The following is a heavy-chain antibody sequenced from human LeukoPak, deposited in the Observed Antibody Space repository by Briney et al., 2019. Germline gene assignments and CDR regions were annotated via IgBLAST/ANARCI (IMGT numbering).Heavy chain of an antibody. CDR2: ISSSGSTI. D-gene: IGHD3-10*02. V-gene: IGHV3-48*03. Sequence: GGSLRLSCAAAGFTFSSYEMNWVRQAPGKGLEGVSYISSSGSTIYYADSVKGRYTISRDNAKNSLYLQMNSLRAEDTAVYYCAELGITMIGGVWGKGTTVTISS. J-gene: IGHJ6*04. CDR3: AELGITMIGGV. CDR1: GFTFSSYE.